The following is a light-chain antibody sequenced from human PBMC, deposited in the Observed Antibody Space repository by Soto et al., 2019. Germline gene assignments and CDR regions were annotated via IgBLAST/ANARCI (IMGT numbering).Light chain of an antibody. CDR1: SSDVGGYNY. Sequence: QSVLTQPPSVSGALGQRVIISCTGTSSDVGGYNYVSWYQQHPGKAPKLVIFEVSIRPSGVSIRFSGSKSGNTASLTISGLQTEDEADYYCGSYTSRPTLFVFGSGTKVTVL. V-gene: IGLV2-14*01. J-gene: IGLJ1*01. CDR2: EVS. CDR3: GSYTSRPTLFV.